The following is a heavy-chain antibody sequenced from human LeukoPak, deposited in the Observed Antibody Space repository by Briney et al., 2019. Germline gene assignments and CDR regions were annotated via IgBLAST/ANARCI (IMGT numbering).Heavy chain of an antibody. D-gene: IGHD3-10*01. V-gene: IGHV1-18*04. CDR2: ISAYNGNT. J-gene: IGHJ4*02. CDR1: GYTFTSYG. Sequence: EAPVKVSCKASGYTFTSYGISWVRQAPGQGLEWMGWISAYNGNTNYAQKLQGRVTMTTDTSTSTAYMELRSLRSDDTAVYYCARDQRAEGFGELYDYWGQGTLVTVSS. CDR3: ARDQRAEGFGELYDY.